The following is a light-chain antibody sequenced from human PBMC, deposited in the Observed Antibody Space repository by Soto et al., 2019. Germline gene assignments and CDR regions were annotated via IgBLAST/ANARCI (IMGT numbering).Light chain of an antibody. CDR1: QSVSSSY. Sequence: EIVLTQSPGTLSLSPGERATISCRANQSVSSSYLAWYQQKPGQAPRLLIYGASSRATGIPDRFSGSGSGTDFTLTFSRLEPEDFAVYYCQQYGSSPPYTFGQGTKLEIK. CDR3: QQYGSSPPYT. V-gene: IGKV3-20*01. CDR2: GAS. J-gene: IGKJ2*01.